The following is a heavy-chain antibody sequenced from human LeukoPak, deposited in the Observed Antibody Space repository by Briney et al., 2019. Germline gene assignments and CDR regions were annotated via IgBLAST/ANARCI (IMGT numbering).Heavy chain of an antibody. CDR2: TYYRSEWYT. CDR3: ARGWGFDF. CDR1: GDSVSSANTA. J-gene: IGHJ4*02. V-gene: IGHV6-1*01. Sequence: SQTLSLTCAICGDSVSSANTAWNWIRQSPSRGLEWLGRTYYRSEWYTDYAVSVKSRLTINPDTSKNQFSLHLNSLSPDDTAVYYCARGWGFDFWGQGTLVTVSS. D-gene: IGHD7-27*01.